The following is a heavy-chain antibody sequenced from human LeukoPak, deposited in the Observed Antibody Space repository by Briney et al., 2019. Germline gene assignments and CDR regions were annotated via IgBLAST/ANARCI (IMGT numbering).Heavy chain of an antibody. V-gene: IGHV4-59*08. CDR3: ARITMIPNDAFDI. Sequence: PSETLSLTCTVSGGSISSYYWSWIRQPPGKGLEWIGYIYYSGSTSYNPSLKSRVTISVDTSKNQFSLKLSSVTAADTAVYYCARITMIPNDAFDIWGQGTMVTVSS. CDR1: GGSISSYY. CDR2: IYYSGST. J-gene: IGHJ3*02. D-gene: IGHD3-22*01.